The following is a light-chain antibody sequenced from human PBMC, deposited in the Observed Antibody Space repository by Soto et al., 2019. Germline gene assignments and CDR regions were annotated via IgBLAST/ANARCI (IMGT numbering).Light chain of an antibody. CDR3: CSYAGTTTFWV. J-gene: IGLJ3*02. CDR2: EVT. CDR1: SSDVGSYNL. V-gene: IGLV2-23*02. Sequence: QSVVTQPASVSGSPGQSITISCTGTSSDVGSYNLVSWYQQHPDKAPKLMIHEVTKRPPGVSNRFSGSKSGSTASLTISGLHAEDEGDYYCCSYAGTTTFWVFGGGTKLTVL.